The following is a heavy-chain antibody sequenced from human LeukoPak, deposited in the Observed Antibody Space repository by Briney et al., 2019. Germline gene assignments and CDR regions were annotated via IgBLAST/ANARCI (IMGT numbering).Heavy chain of an antibody. CDR2: IRSKANSYTT. V-gene: IGHV3-73*01. Sequence: GGSLTLSCAASGFTFSGSAMDWVRQASGKGLEWVGRIRSKANSYTTAYAAWVKGRFTISRDDSKNTPYLQMNSLKTEDTAVYYCTSRRFLASSYYYYMDVWGKGTTVTVSS. D-gene: IGHD3-3*01. CDR3: TSRRFLASSYYYYMDV. CDR1: GFTFSGSA. J-gene: IGHJ6*03.